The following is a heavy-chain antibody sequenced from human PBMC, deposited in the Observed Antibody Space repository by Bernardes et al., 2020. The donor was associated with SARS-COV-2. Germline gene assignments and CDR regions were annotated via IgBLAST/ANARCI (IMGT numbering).Heavy chain of an antibody. CDR1: GFTFSSYW. V-gene: IGHV3-74*01. J-gene: IGHJ6*02. D-gene: IGHD2-15*01. CDR3: QTSRIVVVGAGYDYGMDV. CDR2: INSEGSST. Sequence: GGSLRLSCAASGFTFSSYWMHWVRQAPGKGLVWVSRINSEGSSTSYADSVKGRFTISRDNAKNTLYLQMNSLRAEDTAVYYCQTSRIVVVGAGYDYGMDVWGQGTTVTVSS.